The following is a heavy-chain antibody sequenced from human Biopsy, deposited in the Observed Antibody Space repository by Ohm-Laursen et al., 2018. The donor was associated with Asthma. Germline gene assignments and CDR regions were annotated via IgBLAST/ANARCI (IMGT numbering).Heavy chain of an antibody. D-gene: IGHD2-21*01. V-gene: IGHV3-33*05. CDR3: ARLIPGNSDY. CDR1: GFSFSNYG. J-gene: IGHJ4*02. CDR2: ISFDGSNK. Sequence: SLRLSCTASGFSFSNYGMHWVRQAPGKGLEWVAVISFDGSNKYYADFVKGRFTISRDNAKNSLFLQMNSLRAEDTAVYYCARLIPGNSDYWGQGTLVTVSS.